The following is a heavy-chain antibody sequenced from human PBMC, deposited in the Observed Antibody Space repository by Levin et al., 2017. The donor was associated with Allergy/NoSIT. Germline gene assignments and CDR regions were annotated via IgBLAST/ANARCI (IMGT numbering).Heavy chain of an antibody. CDR1: GFTFSNAW. CDR3: VESSGWHTSDYFDY. V-gene: IGHV3-15*01. D-gene: IGHD6-19*01. CDR2: VRSETDGGAI. J-gene: IGHJ4*02. Sequence: KPGGSLRLSCAASGFTFSNAWMSWVRQAPGKGLEWVGRVRSETDGGAIDYAAPVKGRFTISRDDSKNTLYLQMNSLKTEDTAVYYCVESSGWHTSDYFDYWGQGTLVTVSS.